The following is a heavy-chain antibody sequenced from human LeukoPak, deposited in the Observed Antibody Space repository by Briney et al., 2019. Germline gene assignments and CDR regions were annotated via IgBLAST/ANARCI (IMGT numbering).Heavy chain of an antibody. CDR2: INPSDSST. CDR1: GYTFTSHY. Sequence: ASVKVSCKASGYTFTSHYVHWVRQAPGQGLEWVGRINPSDSSTSYAQKFQGRVPMTWDTATGTVYMELSSLRSEDTAMYYCARDLGIGWYMFDYWGQGTLVTVSS. V-gene: IGHV1-46*01. J-gene: IGHJ4*02. D-gene: IGHD6-19*01. CDR3: ARDLGIGWYMFDY.